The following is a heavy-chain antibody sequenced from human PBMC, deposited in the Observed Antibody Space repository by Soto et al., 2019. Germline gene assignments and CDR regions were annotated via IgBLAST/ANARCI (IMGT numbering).Heavy chain of an antibody. Sequence: GGSLRLSCAASGFTFSSYGMHWVRQAPGKGLEWVAVIWYDGSNKYYADSVKGRFTISRDNSKNTLYLQMNSLRAEDTAVYYCARDHCQAPGRLLWFGETTGDMCYYGMDVWGQGTTVTVSS. D-gene: IGHD3-10*01. CDR3: ARDHCQAPGRLLWFGETTGDMCYYGMDV. J-gene: IGHJ6*02. V-gene: IGHV3-33*01. CDR2: IWYDGSNK. CDR1: GFTFSSYG.